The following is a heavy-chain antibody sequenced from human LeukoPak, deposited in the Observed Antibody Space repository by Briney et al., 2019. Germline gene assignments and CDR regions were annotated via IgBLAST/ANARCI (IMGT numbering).Heavy chain of an antibody. J-gene: IGHJ3*02. Sequence: PSGTLSLACTVSGDSIRSPNWWSWVRQPPGKGLQWIGEVYHSGSTNYNPSLKSRVTISVDKSKNQFSLKLSSVTAADTAVYYCARNYDSSGYYYRHDAFDIWGQGTMVTVSS. CDR1: GDSIRSPNW. CDR3: ARNYDSSGYYYRHDAFDI. D-gene: IGHD3-22*01. V-gene: IGHV4-4*02. CDR2: VYHSGST.